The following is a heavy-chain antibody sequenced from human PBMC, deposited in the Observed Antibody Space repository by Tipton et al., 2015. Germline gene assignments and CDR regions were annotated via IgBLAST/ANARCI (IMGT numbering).Heavy chain of an antibody. D-gene: IGHD4-23*01. CDR2: AYYRSKWYS. CDR3: ARARGRHGGLFDS. Sequence: GLVKPSQTLSLTCGISGDSVSSDSAAWHWIRQSPSRGLEWLGNAYYRSKWYSDYAVSVKSRITINSDTSKNQFSLQLNSVTPEDTAVYYCARARGRHGGLFDSWGQGILVTVSS. V-gene: IGHV6-1*01. CDR1: GDSVSSDSAA. J-gene: IGHJ4*02.